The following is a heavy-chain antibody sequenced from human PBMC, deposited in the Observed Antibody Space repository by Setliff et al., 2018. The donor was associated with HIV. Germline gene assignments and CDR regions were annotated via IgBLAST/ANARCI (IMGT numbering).Heavy chain of an antibody. Sequence: GGSLRLSCATSGFTFSNYGMHWVRQAPGKGLEWVTFIHYDGRDQYYADSVKGRFTTSRDNSKNTLYLQMKSLRAEDTAVYYCAREVEAARGFNAFDIWGQGTMVTVSS. D-gene: IGHD6-6*01. CDR1: GFTFSNYG. V-gene: IGHV3-30*02. CDR2: IHYDGRDQ. CDR3: AREVEAARGFNAFDI. J-gene: IGHJ3*02.